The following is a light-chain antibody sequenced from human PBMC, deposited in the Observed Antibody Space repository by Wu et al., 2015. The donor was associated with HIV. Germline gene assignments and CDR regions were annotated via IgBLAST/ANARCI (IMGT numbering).Light chain of an antibody. CDR1: QDIGDS. J-gene: IGKJ1*01. CDR2: TAS. Sequence: AIRMTQSPSSLSASTGDKVTITCRASQDIGDSIAWYQKKPGKAPKLLLYTASTLQNGVPSRFSGVRSGTFFTLTISCLQSEDVATYYCQQYSTAPRTFGQGTAVDI. CDR3: QQYSTAPRT. V-gene: IGKV1-8*01.